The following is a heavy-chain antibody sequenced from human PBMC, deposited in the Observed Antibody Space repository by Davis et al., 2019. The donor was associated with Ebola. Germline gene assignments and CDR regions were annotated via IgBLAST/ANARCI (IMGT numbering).Heavy chain of an antibody. CDR2: INHSGST. J-gene: IGHJ6*04. Sequence: MPSETLSLTCAVYGGSFSGYYWSWIRQPPGKGLEWIGEINHSGSTNYNPSLKSRVTISVDTSKNQFSLKVNSVTAVDTAVYYCARGPDGYYYYYYGMDVWGKGTTVTVSS. D-gene: IGHD5-24*01. CDR1: GGSFSGYY. V-gene: IGHV4-34*01. CDR3: ARGPDGYYYYYYGMDV.